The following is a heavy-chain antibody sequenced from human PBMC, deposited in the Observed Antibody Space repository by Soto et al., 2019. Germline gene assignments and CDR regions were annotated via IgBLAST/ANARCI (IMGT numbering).Heavy chain of an antibody. D-gene: IGHD6-13*01. CDR1: GYTFTSYD. V-gene: IGHV1-8*01. CDR2: MNPNSGNT. Sequence: QVQLVQSGAEVKKPGASVKVSCKASGYTFTSYDINWVRQATGQGLEWMGWMNPNSGNTGYAQKSKGRGTMTRNTAKSTAYMELSSLRSEDTAVYYCARRGYSSSWYYYYYYGMDVWGQGTTVTVSS. J-gene: IGHJ6*02. CDR3: ARRGYSSSWYYYYYYGMDV.